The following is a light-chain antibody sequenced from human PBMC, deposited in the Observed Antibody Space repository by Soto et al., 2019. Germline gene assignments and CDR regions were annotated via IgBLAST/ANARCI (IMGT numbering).Light chain of an antibody. CDR2: GAS. CDR1: QSVSSN. J-gene: IGKJ2*01. CDR3: QSDHT. Sequence: EIEMTQSPATLSVSPGERATLSCRASQSVSSNLAWYQQKPGQAPRLLIYGASTRATGIPARFSGSGSGTEFTLTISSLQSEDFAVYYCQSDHTFGQGTKLEIK. V-gene: IGKV3-15*01.